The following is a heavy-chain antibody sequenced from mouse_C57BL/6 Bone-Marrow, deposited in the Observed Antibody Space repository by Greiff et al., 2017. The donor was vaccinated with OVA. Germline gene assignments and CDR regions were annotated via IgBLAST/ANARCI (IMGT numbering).Heavy chain of an antibody. D-gene: IGHD2-4*01. CDR2: IYWDDDK. J-gene: IGHJ2*01. Sequence: QVQLKESGPGILQSSQTLSLTCSFSGFSLSTSGMGVSWIRQPSGKGLEWLAHIYWDDDKRYNPSLKSRLTISKDTSRNQVFHKITSVDTADTATYYCARRPMIRGYFDYWGQGTTLTVSS. CDR3: ARRPMIRGYFDY. CDR1: GFSLSTSGMG. V-gene: IGHV8-12*01.